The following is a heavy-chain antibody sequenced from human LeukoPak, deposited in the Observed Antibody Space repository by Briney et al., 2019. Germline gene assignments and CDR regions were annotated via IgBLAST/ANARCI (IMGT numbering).Heavy chain of an antibody. D-gene: IGHD3/OR15-3a*01. Sequence: GGSLRLSCAASGFTFNNAWMSWVRQAPGKGLEWVGRIKRKSDGGTTDYAAPVKGRFTISRDDSKNTPYLQMNSLKTEDTAVYYCTTSNFGLPFDYWGQGTLVIVSS. CDR2: IKRKSDGGTT. V-gene: IGHV3-15*01. CDR3: TTSNFGLPFDY. CDR1: GFTFNNAW. J-gene: IGHJ4*02.